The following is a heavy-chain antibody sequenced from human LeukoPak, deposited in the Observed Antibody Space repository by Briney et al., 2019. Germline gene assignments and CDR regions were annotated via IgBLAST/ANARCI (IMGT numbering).Heavy chain of an antibody. V-gene: IGHV3-7*04. CDR3: ARAFRITIFGVVIRRAFDY. CDR1: GFTFSSYW. Sequence: PGGSLRLSCAASGFTFSSYWMSWVRQAPGKGLEWVANIKQDGSEKYYVDSVKGRFTISRDNAKNSLYLQMNGLRAEDTAVYYCARAFRITIFGVVIRRAFDYWGQGTLVTVSS. D-gene: IGHD3-3*01. CDR2: IKQDGSEK. J-gene: IGHJ4*02.